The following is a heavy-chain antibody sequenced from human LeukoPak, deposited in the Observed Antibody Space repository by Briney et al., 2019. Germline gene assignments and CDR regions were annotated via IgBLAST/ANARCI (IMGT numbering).Heavy chain of an antibody. CDR3: ARGFSGGYSDS. CDR1: GYTITAYY. D-gene: IGHD2-15*01. CDR2: INPKSGDT. J-gene: IGHJ4*02. V-gene: IGHV1-2*02. Sequence: ASVKLSCKASGYTITAYYMHWVRQAPGQGLEWMGWINPKSGDTKYAQKLQGRVTMTRDTSISTAFLELYILSSDDTAVYYCARGFSGGYSDSWGQGTLVLDSS.